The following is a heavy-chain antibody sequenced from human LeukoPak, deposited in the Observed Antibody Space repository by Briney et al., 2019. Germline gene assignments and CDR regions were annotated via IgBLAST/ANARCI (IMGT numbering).Heavy chain of an antibody. V-gene: IGHV4-30-4*07. CDR2: IRYSGST. J-gene: IGHJ3*02. CDR3: ARDGRGLLFSGAFDI. CDR1: GDSLSSGGYS. D-gene: IGHD2-21*02. Sequence: KSSETLSLTCEVSGDSLSSGGYSWSWIRQPPGKGLEWIGYIRYSGSTYYNPSLKSRLTMSVEASKNQFSLKLSSVTAADTAVYYCARDGRGLLFSGAFDIWGQGTMVTVSS.